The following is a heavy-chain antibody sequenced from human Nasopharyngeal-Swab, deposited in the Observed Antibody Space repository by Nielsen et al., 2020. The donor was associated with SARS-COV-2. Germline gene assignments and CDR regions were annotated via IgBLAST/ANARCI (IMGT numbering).Heavy chain of an antibody. V-gene: IGHV3-33*06. CDR1: GFTFSNYG. J-gene: IGHJ4*02. CDR2: IWYDGSNK. Sequence: GESLKISCAASGFTFSNYGMHWVRQAPGKGLEWLAVIWYDGSNKYYADSVKGRFTISRDNSKNTVYLQMNSLRTEDTAVYYCAKTRGSGSYPYFDYWGQGTLVTVSS. CDR3: AKTRGSGSYPYFDY. D-gene: IGHD1-26*01.